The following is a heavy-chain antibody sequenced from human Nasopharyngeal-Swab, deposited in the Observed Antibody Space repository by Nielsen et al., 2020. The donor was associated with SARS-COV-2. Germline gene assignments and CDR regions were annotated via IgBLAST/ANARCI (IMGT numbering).Heavy chain of an antibody. CDR2: IIPIFGTA. J-gene: IGHJ4*02. CDR3: ARFGALRGSGSYYY. V-gene: IGHV1-69*13. CDR1: VGTFSRYA. Sequence: SVTVSCQASVGTFSRYALSWVRQAPGQGLEWMGGIIPIFGTANYAQKFQGRVTITADESTSTAYMELSSLRSEDTAVYYCARFGALRGSGSYYYWGQGTLVTVSS. D-gene: IGHD3-10*01.